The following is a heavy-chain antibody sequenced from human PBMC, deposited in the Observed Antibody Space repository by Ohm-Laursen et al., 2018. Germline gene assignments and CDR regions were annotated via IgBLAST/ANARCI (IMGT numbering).Heavy chain of an antibody. D-gene: IGHD3-10*01. CDR2: IYWNDDK. CDR1: GLSLSTGGVG. J-gene: IGHJ4*02. V-gene: IGHV2-5*01. Sequence: TQTLTLTCTFSGLSLSTGGVGVGWIRQPPGKALEWLALIYWNDDKRYSPSLKSRLTITKDTSKNQVVLTMTNMDPVDTATYYCAHREMLRGVITYWGQGTLVTVSS. CDR3: AHREMLRGVITY.